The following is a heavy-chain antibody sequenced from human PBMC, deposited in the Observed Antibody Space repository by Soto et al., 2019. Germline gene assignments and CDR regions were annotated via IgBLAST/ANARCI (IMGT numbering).Heavy chain of an antibody. CDR3: ARELGYGDNVFDY. Sequence: QVQLVQSGAEVKKPGASVKVSCKASGYTFTSYAMHWVRQAPGQRLEWMGWINAGNGNTKYSQKFQGRVTITRDTSASTAYMELSSLRSEDTAVYYCARELGYGDNVFDYWGQGTLVTVSS. J-gene: IGHJ4*02. CDR2: INAGNGNT. D-gene: IGHD4-17*01. V-gene: IGHV1-3*01. CDR1: GYTFTSYA.